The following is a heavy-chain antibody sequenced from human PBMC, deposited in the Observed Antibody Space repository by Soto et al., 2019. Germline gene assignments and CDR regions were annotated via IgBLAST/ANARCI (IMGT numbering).Heavy chain of an antibody. V-gene: IGHV3-66*01. Sequence: PGGSLRLSCAASGFTVSSNYMSWVRQAPGKGLEWVSVIYSGGSTYYADSVKGRFTISRDNSKNTLYLQMNSLRAEDTAVYYCARSPKDYDILTGYFYYYYMDVWGKGTTVTVSS. CDR3: ARSPKDYDILTGYFYYYYMDV. J-gene: IGHJ6*03. CDR2: IYSGGST. CDR1: GFTVSSNY. D-gene: IGHD3-9*01.